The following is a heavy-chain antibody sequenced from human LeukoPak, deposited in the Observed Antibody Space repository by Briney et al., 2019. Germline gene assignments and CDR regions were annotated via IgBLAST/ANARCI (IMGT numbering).Heavy chain of an antibody. V-gene: IGHV4-59*01. D-gene: IGHD6-13*01. J-gene: IGHJ4*02. CDR2: IYYSGST. Sequence: SETLSLTCTVSGGSISGYYWSWIRQPPGKGLEWIGYIYYSGSTNYSPSLKSRVTISVDTSKNQFSLKLSSVTAADTAVYYCARLYSSSLGRVFDYWGQGTLVTVSS. CDR1: GGSISGYY. CDR3: ARLYSSSLGRVFDY.